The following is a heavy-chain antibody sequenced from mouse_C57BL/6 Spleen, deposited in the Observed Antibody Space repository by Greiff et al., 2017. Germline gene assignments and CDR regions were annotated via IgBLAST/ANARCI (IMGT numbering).Heavy chain of an antibody. CDR2: IYPGSGTT. D-gene: IGHD4-1*01. CDR3: ARSGCNWDEDY. Sequence: QVQLQQPGAELVKPGASVKMSCKASGYTFTSYWITWVKQRPGQGLEWIGDIYPGSGTTNYNEKFKSKATLTVDTSSSTAYMQLSSLTSEDSAVYYCARSGCNWDEDYWGQGTTLTVSS. V-gene: IGHV1-55*01. CDR1: GYTFTSYW. J-gene: IGHJ2*01.